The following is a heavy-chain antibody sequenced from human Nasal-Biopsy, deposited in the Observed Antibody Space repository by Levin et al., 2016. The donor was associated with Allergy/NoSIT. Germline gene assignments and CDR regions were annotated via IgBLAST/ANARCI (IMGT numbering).Heavy chain of an antibody. Sequence: GGSLRLSCVASGFTFRNYGMNWVRQAPGKGLEWVSTITGNGGDTYYADSVKGRFAISRDNSKDTLYLQMHSLRVEDTAVYYCAKSPPSSLDYFDYWGQGNLVTVTS. CDR1: GFTFRNYG. J-gene: IGHJ4*02. CDR3: AKSPPSSLDYFDY. V-gene: IGHV3-23*01. CDR2: ITGNGGDT.